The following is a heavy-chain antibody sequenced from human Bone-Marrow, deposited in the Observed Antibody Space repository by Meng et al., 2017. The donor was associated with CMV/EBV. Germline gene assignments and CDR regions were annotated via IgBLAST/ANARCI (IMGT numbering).Heavy chain of an antibody. D-gene: IGHD6-6*01. CDR1: GFTVSSNY. V-gene: IGHV3-66*02. Sequence: GGSLRLSCAASGFTVSSNYMSWVRQAPGKGLEWVSVIYSGGSTYYADSVKGRFTISRDNSKNTLYLQMNSLRAEDTAVYYCARTSPGIAARLGFDYWGQGTLATVSS. CDR3: ARTSPGIAARLGFDY. CDR2: IYSGGST. J-gene: IGHJ4*02.